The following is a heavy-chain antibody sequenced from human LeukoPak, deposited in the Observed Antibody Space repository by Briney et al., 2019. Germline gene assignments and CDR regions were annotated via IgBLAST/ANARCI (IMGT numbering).Heavy chain of an antibody. CDR3: ARDFSSQSLDY. D-gene: IGHD3-3*01. V-gene: IGHV3-21*01. Sequence: GGSLRLSCAASGFTFSSYGMNWVRQAPGKGLEWVSSISSSSTYIYYADSVKGRFTISRDNAKNSLYLQMDSLRAEDTAVYYCARDFSSQSLDYWGQGTLVTVSS. CDR2: ISSSSTYI. CDR1: GFTFSSYG. J-gene: IGHJ4*02.